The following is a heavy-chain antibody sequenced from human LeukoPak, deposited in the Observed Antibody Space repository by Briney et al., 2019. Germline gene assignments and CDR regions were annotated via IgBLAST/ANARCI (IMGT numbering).Heavy chain of an antibody. CDR3: ARHDPRETYYDIPLVLGAFDI. CDR1: GGSISSGGYY. V-gene: IGHV4-30-2*01. J-gene: IGHJ3*02. Sequence: SETLSLTCTVSGGSISSGGYYWSWIRQPPGKGLEWIGYIYHSGSTYYNPSLKSRVTISVDTSKNQFSLKLSSVTAADTAVYYCARHDPRETYYDIPLVLGAFDIWGQGTMVTVSS. CDR2: IYHSGST. D-gene: IGHD3-9*01.